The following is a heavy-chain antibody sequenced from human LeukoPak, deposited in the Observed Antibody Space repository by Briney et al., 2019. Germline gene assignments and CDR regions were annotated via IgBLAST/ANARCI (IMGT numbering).Heavy chain of an antibody. CDR3: AIANAPEYYDSSGYSSLDY. CDR2: INPIFGTA. J-gene: IGHJ4*02. D-gene: IGHD3-22*01. CDR1: GGTFSSYA. V-gene: IGHV1-69*13. Sequence: SVKVSCKASGGTFSSYAISWVRQAPGQGLEWMGGINPIFGTANYAQKFQGRVTITADESTSTAYMELSSLRSEDTAVYYCAIANAPEYYDSSGYSSLDYWGQGTLVTVSS.